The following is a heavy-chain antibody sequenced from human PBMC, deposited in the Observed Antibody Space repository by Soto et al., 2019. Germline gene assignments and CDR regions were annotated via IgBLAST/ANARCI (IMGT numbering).Heavy chain of an antibody. J-gene: IGHJ4*02. CDR1: ISTVSSYA. D-gene: IGHD3-22*01. Sequence: VEVPGSLSISTVSSYANSWVRQAPGQGLEWMGGIIPIFGTANYAQKFQGRVTITADESTSTAYMELSSLRSEDTAVYYCARGAYYYDSSGYLPLFDYWGQGTLVTVSS. V-gene: IGHV1-69*13. CDR3: ARGAYYYDSSGYLPLFDY. CDR2: IIPIFGTA.